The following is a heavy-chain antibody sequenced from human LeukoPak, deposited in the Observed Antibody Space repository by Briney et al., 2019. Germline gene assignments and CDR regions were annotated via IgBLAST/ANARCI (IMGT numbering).Heavy chain of an antibody. CDR3: ARFRTGRAFDI. V-gene: IGHV1-46*01. CDR1: GYTFSSYY. CDR2: INPSGDST. Sequence: ASVKVSRKASGYTFSSYYMHWVRQAPGQGLEWMGIINPSGDSTSYAQKLQGRVTMTRDTSTSTVYMDLSSLRSEDTAMYYCARFRTGRAFDIWGQGTMVTVSS. J-gene: IGHJ3*02. D-gene: IGHD3/OR15-3a*01.